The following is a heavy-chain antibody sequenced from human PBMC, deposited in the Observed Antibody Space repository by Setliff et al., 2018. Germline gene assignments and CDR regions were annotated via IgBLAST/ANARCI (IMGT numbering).Heavy chain of an antibody. CDR3: ARGGMAAAGRKGVFEH. D-gene: IGHD6-13*01. CDR2: INTGGGSA. CDR1: GYSFSAYY. J-gene: IGHJ4*02. Sequence: ASVKVSRKASGYSFSAYYMHWVRQAPGQGPEWMGIINTGGGSASYAEKFEGRVTMTSDTSARKVYMEVNILRSDDTAMYYCARGGMAAAGRKGVFEHWGQGTLVTVSS. V-gene: IGHV1-46*01.